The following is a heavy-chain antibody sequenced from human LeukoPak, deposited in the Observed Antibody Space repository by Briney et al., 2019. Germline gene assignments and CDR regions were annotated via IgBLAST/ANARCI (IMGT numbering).Heavy chain of an antibody. Sequence: GGSLRLSCAASGFTFSSYSMNWVRQAPGKGLEWVSSISSSSSYIYYADSVKGRFTISRDNAKNSLYLQMNSLRAEDTAVYYCARERFSGSYRGAFDIWGQGTMVTVSS. V-gene: IGHV3-21*01. CDR2: ISSSSSYI. J-gene: IGHJ3*02. CDR1: GFTFSSYS. D-gene: IGHD1-26*01. CDR3: ARERFSGSYRGAFDI.